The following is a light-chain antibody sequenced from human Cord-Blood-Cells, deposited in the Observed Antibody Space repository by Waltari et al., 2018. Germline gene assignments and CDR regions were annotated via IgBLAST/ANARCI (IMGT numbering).Light chain of an antibody. V-gene: IGLV2-14*01. CDR3: SSYTSSSTYV. CDR2: EVS. Sequence: QSALTQPASVSGSPGQSITISCTGTSSDVGGYNYVSWYQKHPGKAPKLMSYEVSNRPSGVSNRFTVCKSGNTASLTISGLQAEDEADYYCSSYTSSSTYVFGTGTKVTGL. J-gene: IGLJ1*01. CDR1: SSDVGGYNY.